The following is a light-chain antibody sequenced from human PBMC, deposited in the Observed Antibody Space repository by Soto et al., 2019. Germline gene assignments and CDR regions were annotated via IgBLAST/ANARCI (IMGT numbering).Light chain of an antibody. CDR1: SSDVGFYTY. J-gene: IGLJ3*02. CDR3: TSYTSSSTLV. Sequence: QSALTQPASVSGSPGQSITISCTGTSSDVGFYTYVSWYQQHPGKAPKLMISEVSKRPSGVSNRFSGSKSGNTASLTISGLQGEDEADYYCTSYTSSSTLVFGGGTKLTVL. CDR2: EVS. V-gene: IGLV2-14*01.